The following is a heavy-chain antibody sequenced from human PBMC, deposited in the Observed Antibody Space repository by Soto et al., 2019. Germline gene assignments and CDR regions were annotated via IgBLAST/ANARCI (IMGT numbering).Heavy chain of an antibody. D-gene: IGHD5-18*01. V-gene: IGHV4-39*01. CDR3: ARGYSYGFVRMDV. Sequence: SETLSLTCTVSGGSISSSSYYWGWIRQPPGKGLEWIGSIYYSGSTYYNPSLKSRVTISVDTSKNQFSLKLSSVTAADTAVYYCARGYSYGFVRMDVWGQGTTVTVSS. CDR2: IYYSGST. CDR1: GGSISSSSYY. J-gene: IGHJ6*02.